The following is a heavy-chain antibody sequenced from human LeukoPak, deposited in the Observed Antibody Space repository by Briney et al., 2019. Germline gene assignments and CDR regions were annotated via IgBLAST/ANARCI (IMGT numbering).Heavy chain of an antibody. Sequence: SETLSLTCAVCGGSFSGYYWSWIRQPPGKGLEWIGEINHSGSTNYNPSLKSRVTISVDTSKNQFSLKLSSVTAADTAVYYCARNIVVVVAALAWFDPWGQGTLVTVSS. D-gene: IGHD2-15*01. V-gene: IGHV4-34*01. CDR2: INHSGST. CDR3: ARNIVVVVAALAWFDP. CDR1: GGSFSGYY. J-gene: IGHJ5*02.